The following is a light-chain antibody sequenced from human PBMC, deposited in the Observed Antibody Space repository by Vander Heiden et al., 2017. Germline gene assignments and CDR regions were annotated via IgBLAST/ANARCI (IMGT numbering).Light chain of an antibody. CDR3: QQYDNL. Sequence: DIQMTQSPSSLSASVGDRVTITCQASQDISNYLNWYQQKPGKAPKLLIYDASNLETGVPSRFSGSGSGTDLTFTISSLQPEDIATYYCQQYDNLFGQGTRLEIK. V-gene: IGKV1-33*01. CDR2: DAS. J-gene: IGKJ5*01. CDR1: QDISNY.